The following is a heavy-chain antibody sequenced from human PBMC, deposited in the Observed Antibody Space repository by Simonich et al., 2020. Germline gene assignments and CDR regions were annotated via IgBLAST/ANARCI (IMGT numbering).Heavy chain of an antibody. CDR1: GFTFDDYA. J-gene: IGHJ4*02. Sequence: EVQLVESGGGLVQPGRSLRLSCAASGFTFDDYAMHGVRQAEGEGLEGVAGSVWKCGSIGSADSVKGRFTISRDNAKNSLYLQMNSLRAEDTALYYCAKDSGYCSGGSCYYFDYWGQGTLVTVSS. CDR3: AKDSGYCSGGSCYYFDY. CDR2: SVWKCGSI. V-gene: IGHV3-9*01. D-gene: IGHD2-15*01.